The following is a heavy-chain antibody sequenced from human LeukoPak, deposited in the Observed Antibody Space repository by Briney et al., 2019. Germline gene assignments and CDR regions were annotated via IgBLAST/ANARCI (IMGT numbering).Heavy chain of an antibody. V-gene: IGHV1-69*04. D-gene: IGHD3-22*01. CDR2: IIPIFGIA. CDR3: ARSSTCDSSGYYYWFDP. Sequence: ASVKVSCKASGGTFSSYAISWVRQAPGQGLEWMGRIIPIFGIANYAQKFQGRVTITADKSTSTAYMELSSLRSEDTAVYYCARSSTCDSSGYYYWFDPWGQGTLVTVSS. J-gene: IGHJ5*02. CDR1: GGTFSSYA.